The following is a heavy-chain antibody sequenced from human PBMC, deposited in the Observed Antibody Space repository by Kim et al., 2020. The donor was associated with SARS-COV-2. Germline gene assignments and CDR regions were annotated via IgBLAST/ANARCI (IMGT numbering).Heavy chain of an antibody. CDR3: ARRSIVGATLLNKRGPFDY. J-gene: IGHJ4*02. D-gene: IGHD1-26*01. V-gene: IGHV4-39*01. Sequence: SETLSLTCTVSGGSISSSSYYWGWIRQPPGKGLEWIGSIYYSGSTYYNPSLKSRVTISVDTSKNQFSLKLSSVTAADTAVYYCARRSIVGATLLNKRGPFDYWGQGTLVTVSS. CDR1: GGSISSSSYY. CDR2: IYYSGST.